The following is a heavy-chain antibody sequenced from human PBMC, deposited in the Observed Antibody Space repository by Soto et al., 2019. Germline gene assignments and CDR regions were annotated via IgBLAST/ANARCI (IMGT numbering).Heavy chain of an antibody. CDR1: GGSISSGGYY. J-gene: IGHJ3*02. V-gene: IGHV4-31*03. CDR2: IYYSGST. D-gene: IGHD3-22*01. Sequence: SETLSLTCTVSGGSISSGGYYWSWIRQHPGKGLEWIGYIYYSGSTYYNPSLKSRVTISVDTSKNQFSLKLSSVTAADTAVYYCARAGSNYYDSSGYYYSFAFDIWGQGTMVTVSS. CDR3: ARAGSNYYDSSGYYYSFAFDI.